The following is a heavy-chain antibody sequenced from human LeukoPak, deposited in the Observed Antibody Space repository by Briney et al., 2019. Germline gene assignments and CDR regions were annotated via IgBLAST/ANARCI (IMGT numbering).Heavy chain of an antibody. CDR2: IFTSGYT. CDR3: VRGIVGATAPDS. J-gene: IGHJ4*02. CDR1: GGSMSNYK. V-gene: IGHV4-4*07. D-gene: IGHD1-26*01. Sequence: SETLSLTCTVCGGSMSNYKWSWIRQPAGKGLEWIGRIFTSGYTNYNASVQSRVTMSVDTSKNQFSLKLSSVTAADTAVYYCVRGIVGATAPDSWGQGALVIVSS.